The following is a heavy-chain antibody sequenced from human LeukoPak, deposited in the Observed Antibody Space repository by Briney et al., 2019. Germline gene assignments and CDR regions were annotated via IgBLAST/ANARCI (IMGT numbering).Heavy chain of an antibody. CDR1: GFTFSSYG. J-gene: IGHJ4*02. CDR3: ARCGGDCYNYFDY. V-gene: IGHV3-33*01. D-gene: IGHD2-21*02. CDR2: IWYDGSNK. Sequence: GGSLRLSCAASGFTFSSYGMHWVRQAPGKGLEWVAVIWYDGSNKYYADSVKGRFTISRDNSKNTLYLQMNSLRAEDTAVYYCARCGGDCYNYFDYWGQGTLVTVSS.